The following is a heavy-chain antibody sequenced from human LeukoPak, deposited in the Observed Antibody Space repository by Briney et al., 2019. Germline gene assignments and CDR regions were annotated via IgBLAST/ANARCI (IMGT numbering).Heavy chain of an antibody. CDR3: ARKSGRLTIFGRGFDP. D-gene: IGHD3-3*01. Sequence: KSSETLSLTCAVYGGSFSGYYWSWIRQPPGKGLEWIGEINHSGSTNYNPSLKSRVTISVDTSKNQFSLKLSSVTAADTAVYYCARKSGRLTIFGRGFDPWGQGTLVTVSS. V-gene: IGHV4-34*01. CDR2: INHSGST. J-gene: IGHJ5*02. CDR1: GGSFSGYY.